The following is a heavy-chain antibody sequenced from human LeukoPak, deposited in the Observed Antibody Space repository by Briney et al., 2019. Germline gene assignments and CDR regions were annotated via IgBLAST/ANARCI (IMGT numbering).Heavy chain of an antibody. CDR3: ARHGPDTAMVDY. J-gene: IGHJ4*02. CDR2: IYSSGST. Sequence: PSETLSLTCTVSGDSISTNYWSWIRQPPGKELEWIGFIYSSGSTNYNPSLKSRVTISVDTSKNQFSLNPRSVTAADTAVYYCARHGPDTAMVDYWGQGTLVTVSS. V-gene: IGHV4-59*08. D-gene: IGHD5-18*01. CDR1: GDSISTNY.